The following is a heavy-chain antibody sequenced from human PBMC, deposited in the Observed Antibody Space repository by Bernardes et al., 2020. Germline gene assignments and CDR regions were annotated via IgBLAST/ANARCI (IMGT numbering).Heavy chain of an antibody. CDR1: GGSISSSSYY. J-gene: IGHJ3*02. V-gene: IGHV4-39*01. CDR2: IYYSGST. D-gene: IGHD3-16*02. Sequence: SETLSLTCTVSGGSISSSSYYWGWIRQPPGKGLEWIGSIYYSGSTYYNPSLKSRVTISVDTSKNQFSLKLSSVTAADTAVYYCARLGGLGELSLFIQGIDDAFDIWGQGTMVTVSS. CDR3: ARLGGLGELSLFIQGIDDAFDI.